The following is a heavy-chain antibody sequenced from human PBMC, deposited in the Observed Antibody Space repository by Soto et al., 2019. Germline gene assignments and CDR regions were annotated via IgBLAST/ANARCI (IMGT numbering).Heavy chain of an antibody. J-gene: IGHJ5*02. Sequence: SETLSLTCTVSGGSISSGDYYWSWIRQPPGKGLEWIGHIYYSGSTSYNPSLKSRVTISVDTSKNQFSLKLSSVTAADTAVFYCARESHYFDSSGYYDKRNWFDPWGQGTLVTVSS. V-gene: IGHV4-30-4*01. CDR3: ARESHYFDSSGYYDKRNWFDP. CDR1: GGSISSGDYY. D-gene: IGHD3-22*01. CDR2: IYYSGST.